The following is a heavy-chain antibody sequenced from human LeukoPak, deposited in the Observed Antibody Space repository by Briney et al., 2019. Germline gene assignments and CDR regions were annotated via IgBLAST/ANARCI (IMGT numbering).Heavy chain of an antibody. V-gene: IGHV1-18*01. D-gene: IGHD1-26*01. CDR1: GYTFTTYG. J-gene: IGHJ4*02. CDR2: ISVYNGNT. Sequence: ASVKVSCKASGYTFTTYGISWVRQAPGQGLEWMGWISVYNGNTNYAQKLQGRVTMTTDTSTSTAYMELRSLRSDDTAVYYCARAASGSYFGRPFDYWGQGTLVTVSS. CDR3: ARAASGSYFGRPFDY.